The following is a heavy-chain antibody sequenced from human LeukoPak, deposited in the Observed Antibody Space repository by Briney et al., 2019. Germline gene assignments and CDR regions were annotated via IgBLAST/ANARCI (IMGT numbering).Heavy chain of an antibody. V-gene: IGHV1-2*02. Sequence: ASVKVSCKASGYTFTGYYIHWVRQAPGQGLEWMGWINPNSGGTNYAQKFQGRVTMTRDTSISTAYMELSRLRSDDTAVYYCARGTHGSGSYYAFDYWGQGTLVTVSS. D-gene: IGHD3-10*01. CDR2: INPNSGGT. CDR3: ARGTHGSGSYYAFDY. CDR1: GYTFTGYY. J-gene: IGHJ4*02.